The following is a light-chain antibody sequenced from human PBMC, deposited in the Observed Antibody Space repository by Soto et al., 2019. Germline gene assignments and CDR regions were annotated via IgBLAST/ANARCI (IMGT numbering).Light chain of an antibody. J-gene: IGLJ1*01. CDR2: DVS. CDR3: SSFSVASPL. Sequence: QSAVTQPASMSGSPGQSVTISCAGTSSDIGGYNYVSWYQHHPGTAPKLIIYDVSSRPSGVSHRFSASKSGNTASLTISGLQAEDEADYYCSSFSVASPLFGTGTKVTVL. V-gene: IGLV2-14*01. CDR1: SSDIGGYNY.